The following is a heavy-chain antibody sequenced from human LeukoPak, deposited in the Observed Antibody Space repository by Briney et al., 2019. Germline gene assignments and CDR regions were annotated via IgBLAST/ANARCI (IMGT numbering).Heavy chain of an antibody. D-gene: IGHD2-21*02. V-gene: IGHV3-48*04. J-gene: IGHJ4*02. CDR1: GFTFSNYN. Sequence: QPGGSLRLSCAASGFTFSNYNLNWVRQAPGKGLEWVSYISTSSGTVFYADSVKGRFTISRDNAKNSLYLQMNSLRAEDTAVYYCARGGDPDYWGQGTLVTVSS. CDR2: ISTSSGTV. CDR3: ARGGDPDY.